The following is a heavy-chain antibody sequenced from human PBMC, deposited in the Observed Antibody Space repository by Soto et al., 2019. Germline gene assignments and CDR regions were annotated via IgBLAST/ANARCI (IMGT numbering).Heavy chain of an antibody. CDR3: ARVAAWEVVRYYFDY. J-gene: IGHJ4*02. CDR2: IYYSGST. Sequence: PSETLSLTCTVSVGSISIYYWSWIRQPPGKGLEWIGYIYYSGSTNYNPSLKSRVTISVDTSKNQFSLKLSSVTAADTAVYYCARVAAWEVVRYYFDYWGQGTMVTVSS. CDR1: VGSISIYY. V-gene: IGHV4-59*01. D-gene: IGHD3-22*01.